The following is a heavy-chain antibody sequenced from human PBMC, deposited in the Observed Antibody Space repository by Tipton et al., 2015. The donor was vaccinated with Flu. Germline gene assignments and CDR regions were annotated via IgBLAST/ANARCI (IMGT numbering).Heavy chain of an antibody. D-gene: IGHD2-2*01. CDR3: ARDPSLGMPDYLDY. CDR1: GGSISSGSYY. J-gene: IGHJ4*02. V-gene: IGHV4-61*02. Sequence: TLSLTCSVSGGSISSGSYYWSWIRQPAGKGLEWIGRVFTSGHTNYSPSLKSRVTISLDTSKNQFSLKLRSVTAADTAVYYCARDPSLGMPDYLDYWGQGTLVTASS. CDR2: VFTSGHT.